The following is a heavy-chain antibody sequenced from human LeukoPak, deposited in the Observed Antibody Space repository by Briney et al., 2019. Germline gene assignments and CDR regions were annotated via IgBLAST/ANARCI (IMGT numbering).Heavy chain of an antibody. CDR1: GGSISSSSYY. CDR2: IYYSGST. Sequence: SSETLSLTCTVSGGSISSSSYYWGWIRQPPGKGLEWIGSIYYSGSTYYNPSLKSRVTISVDTSKNQFSLKLSSVTAADTAVYYCARMYYSGYYFDYWGQGTLVTVSS. CDR3: ARMYYSGYYFDY. J-gene: IGHJ4*02. V-gene: IGHV4-39*07. D-gene: IGHD3-10*01.